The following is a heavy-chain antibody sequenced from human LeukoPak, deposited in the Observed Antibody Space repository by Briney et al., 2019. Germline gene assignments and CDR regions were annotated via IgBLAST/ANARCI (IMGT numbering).Heavy chain of an antibody. D-gene: IGHD1-26*01. CDR1: GFTFSTYW. V-gene: IGHV3-7*01. Sequence: PGGSLRLSCAASGFTFSTYWMTWVRQAPGKGLEWVANIKRDGSEKYYVDSMKGRFTISRDNAKNSLYLLMNSLRAEDTAVYYCVGGSYSGNCYYFDYWGQGTLVTVSS. J-gene: IGHJ4*02. CDR2: IKRDGSEK. CDR3: VGGSYSGNCYYFDY.